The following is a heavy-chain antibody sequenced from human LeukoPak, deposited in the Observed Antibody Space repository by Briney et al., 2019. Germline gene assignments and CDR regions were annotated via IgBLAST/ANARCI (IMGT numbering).Heavy chain of an antibody. V-gene: IGHV3-23*01. Sequence: GGSLRLSCAASGFTFSNYAMSWVRQAPGKGLEWVSTISGSGGSTYYADSVKGRFTIYRDNSKNTLYVQMNSLRAEDTAIYYCAKEFGITIFGGAKRPFDYWGQGTLVTVSS. J-gene: IGHJ4*02. D-gene: IGHD3-3*01. CDR2: ISGSGGST. CDR1: GFTFSNYA. CDR3: AKEFGITIFGGAKRPFDY.